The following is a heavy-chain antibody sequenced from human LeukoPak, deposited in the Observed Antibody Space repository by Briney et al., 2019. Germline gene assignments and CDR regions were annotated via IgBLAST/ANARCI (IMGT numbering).Heavy chain of an antibody. D-gene: IGHD4-11*01. V-gene: IGHV3-21*01. Sequence: PGGSLRLSCPAYGFTFSSYSMNWVRQAPWKGLEWVSSISSSSSYIYYADSVKGRFTISRDNAKNSLYLQMNSLRAEDTAVYYCARAAYYSNDPSRYWGQGTLVTVSS. CDR3: ARAAYYSNDPSRY. CDR1: GFTFSSYS. J-gene: IGHJ4*02. CDR2: ISSSSSYI.